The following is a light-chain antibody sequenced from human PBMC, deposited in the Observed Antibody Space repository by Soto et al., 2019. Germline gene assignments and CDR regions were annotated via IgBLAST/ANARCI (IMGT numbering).Light chain of an antibody. CDR3: QQYYSAPIFP. Sequence: DIVMSQSPDPLAVSLGERATINCKSSQSVLYSSNNKNYLAWYQQKLGQPPKLLIYWASTRESGVPDRFSGSGSGTDFTLTISSLQAEDVAVYYCQQYYSAPIFPFGPGTKVDIK. CDR2: WAS. CDR1: QSVLYSSNNKNY. J-gene: IGKJ3*01. V-gene: IGKV4-1*01.